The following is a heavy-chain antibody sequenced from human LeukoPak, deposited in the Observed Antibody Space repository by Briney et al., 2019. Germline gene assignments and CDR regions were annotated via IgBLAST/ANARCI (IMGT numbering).Heavy chain of an antibody. CDR3: AGDLISGSGSLGY. CDR1: GFTFSSYW. D-gene: IGHD3-10*01. V-gene: IGHV3-74*01. J-gene: IGHJ4*02. CDR2: INTNGSPT. Sequence: GGSLRLSCAASGFTFSSYWMHWVRQAPGKGLVWVSRINTNGSPTQYADSVKGRFAISRDNAKNTLYLQMNSLRAEDTAVYYCAGDLISGSGSLGYWGQGTLVTVSS.